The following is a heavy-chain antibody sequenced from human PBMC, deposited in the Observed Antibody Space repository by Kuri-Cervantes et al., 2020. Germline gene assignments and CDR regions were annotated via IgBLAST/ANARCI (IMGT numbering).Heavy chain of an antibody. D-gene: IGHD5-12*01. CDR3: ARGRGYSGRYFDY. J-gene: IGHJ4*02. CDR1: GYTFTGYY. Sequence: ASVKVSCKASGYTFTGYYMHWVRQAPGQGLEWMGWINPNSGGTNYAQKFQGWVTITRDTSASTAYMELSSLRSEDTAVYYCARGRGYSGRYFDYWGQGTLVTVSS. V-gene: IGHV1-2*04. CDR2: INPNSGGT.